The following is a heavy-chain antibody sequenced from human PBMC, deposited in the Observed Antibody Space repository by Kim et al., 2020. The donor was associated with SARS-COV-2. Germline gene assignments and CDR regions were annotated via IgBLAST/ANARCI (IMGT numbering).Heavy chain of an antibody. J-gene: IGHJ3*02. CDR1: GFTFSDSA. Sequence: GGSLRLSCGASGFTFSDSAMHWVRQASGKGLEWVGRIRSKANGYATAYIESVRGRFTISRDDSRNTAYLQMNSLKTEDTAVYYCTRVPGTPLAFADAFD. V-gene: IGHV3-73*01. CDR3: TRVPGTPLAFADAFD. CDR2: IRSKANGYAT. D-gene: IGHD1-1*01.